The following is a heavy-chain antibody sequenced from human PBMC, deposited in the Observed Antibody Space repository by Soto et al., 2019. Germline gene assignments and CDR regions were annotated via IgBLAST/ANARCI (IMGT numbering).Heavy chain of an antibody. CDR3: ARGGSGLASDY. D-gene: IGHD6-19*01. CDR1: GGSISSYY. Sequence: PSETLSLTCTVSGGSISSYYWSWIRHPPGKGLEWIGYIYYSGSTNYNPSLKSRVTISVDTSKNQFSLKLSSVTAADTAVYYCARGGSGLASDYWGQGNLVPVXS. J-gene: IGHJ4*02. V-gene: IGHV4-59*01. CDR2: IYYSGST.